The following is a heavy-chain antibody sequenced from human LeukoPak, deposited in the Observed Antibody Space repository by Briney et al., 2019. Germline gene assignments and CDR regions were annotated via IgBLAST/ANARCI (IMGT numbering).Heavy chain of an antibody. CDR3: ARVLSNSRYDVVDS. V-gene: IGHV3-7*01. CDR2: INQDGSEK. D-gene: IGHD6-25*01. CDR1: GFSISSYY. Sequence: GGSLRLSCAASGFSISSYYMSWVRQAPGKGLEWVANINQDGSEKNYVESVKGRFTISRDNAKNSLDLQMNSLRGEDTAVFYCARVLSNSRYDVVDSWGQGTLVTVSS. J-gene: IGHJ4*02.